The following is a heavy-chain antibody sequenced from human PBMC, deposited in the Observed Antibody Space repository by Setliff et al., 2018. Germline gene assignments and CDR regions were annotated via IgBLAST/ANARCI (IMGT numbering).Heavy chain of an antibody. Sequence: TLSLTCTVSDDSISSRHYYWSWIRQPAGKGLEWLGQIYTSWSTNYNPSLKGRATLSIDASKKQFSLKLTSVTAADTAVYYCAGATSGWYSAYYYYMDVWGKGTTVTVSS. V-gene: IGHV4-61*09. CDR3: AGATSGWYSAYYYYMDV. CDR1: DDSISSRHYY. CDR2: IYTSWST. J-gene: IGHJ6*03. D-gene: IGHD6-19*01.